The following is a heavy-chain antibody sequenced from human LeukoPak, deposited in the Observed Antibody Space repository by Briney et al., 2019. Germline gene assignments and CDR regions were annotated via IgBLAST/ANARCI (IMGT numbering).Heavy chain of an antibody. CDR1: GGSISSGDYY. D-gene: IGHD3-3*01. Sequence: PSQTLSLTCTVFGGSISSGDYYWSWIRQPPGRGLEWIGYIYYSGSTYQNPSLKSRVTISVDTSKNQFSLKLSSVTAADTAVYYCARGATDFYDFWSNWGQGTLVTVSS. J-gene: IGHJ4*02. V-gene: IGHV4-30-4*08. CDR3: ARGATDFYDFWSN. CDR2: IYYSGST.